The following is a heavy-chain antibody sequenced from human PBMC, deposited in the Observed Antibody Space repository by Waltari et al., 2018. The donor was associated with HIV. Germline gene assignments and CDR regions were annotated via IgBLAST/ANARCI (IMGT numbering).Heavy chain of an antibody. CDR2: IIPKFGAT. CDR1: GGGFGSYT. D-gene: IGHD2-15*01. J-gene: IGHJ3*01. V-gene: IGHV1-69*01. Sequence: QVQLVQSGAEMKMPESSVKVSCKASGGGFGSYTISWVRQAPGQGLEWMGGIIPKFGATHVAQKFQGRVTISADESTSTVYVELTSLRSDDTAVYYCARGGCSGRTCYSKSFDLWGQGTKVTVSS. CDR3: ARGGCSGRTCYSKSFDL.